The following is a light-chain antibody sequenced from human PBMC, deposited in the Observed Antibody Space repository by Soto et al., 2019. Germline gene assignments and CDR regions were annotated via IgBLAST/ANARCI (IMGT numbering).Light chain of an antibody. Sequence: EIALTQSPATLSLTPGERTTLSCRASHSADTYLAWYQHKPGQAPRLLIHDASIRATGVPARFSGSGSGTDFTLTISSLEPEDFAVYYCQHRYGFIFGPGTKVDIK. CDR3: QHRYGFI. J-gene: IGKJ3*01. CDR2: DAS. V-gene: IGKV3-11*01. CDR1: HSADTY.